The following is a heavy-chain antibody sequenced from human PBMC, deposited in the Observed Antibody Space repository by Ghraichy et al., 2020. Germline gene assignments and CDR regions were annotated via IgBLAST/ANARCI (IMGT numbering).Heavy chain of an antibody. CDR2: INHSGST. D-gene: IGHD3-3*01. CDR1: GGSFSGYY. CDR3: ARSPTIFGVVIVPYYFDY. J-gene: IGHJ4*02. V-gene: IGHV4-34*01. Sequence: SETLSLTCAVYGGSFSGYYWSWIRQPPGKGLEWIGEINHSGSTNYNPSLKSRVTISVDTSKNQFSLKLSSVTAADTAVYYCARSPTIFGVVIVPYYFDYWGQGTLVTVSS.